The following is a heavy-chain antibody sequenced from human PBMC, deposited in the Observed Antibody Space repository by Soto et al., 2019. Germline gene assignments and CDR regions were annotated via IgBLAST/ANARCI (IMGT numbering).Heavy chain of an antibody. J-gene: IGHJ6*02. Sequence: SVQVACKASGGTFSSYASSWVRQAPGQGLEWMGGIIPIFGTANYAQKFQGRVTITADESTSTAYMELSSLRSEDTAVYYCARDLLGHCSSTSCYEGRYYYGMDVWGQGTTVTVSS. CDR2: IIPIFGTA. CDR3: ARDLLGHCSSTSCYEGRYYYGMDV. V-gene: IGHV1-69*13. D-gene: IGHD2-2*01. CDR1: GGTFSSYA.